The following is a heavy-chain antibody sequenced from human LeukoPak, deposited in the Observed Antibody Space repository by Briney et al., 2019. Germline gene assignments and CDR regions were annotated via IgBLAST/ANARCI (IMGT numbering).Heavy chain of an antibody. CDR3: ARGSVYATE. V-gene: IGHV4-59*01. D-gene: IGHD2-8*01. CDR2: IYYSGST. CDR1: GGSISSYY. Sequence: PSETLSLTCTVFGGSISSYYWSWIRQPPGKGLEWIGYIYYSGSTNYNPSLKSRVTISVDTSKNQFSLKLSSVTAADTAVYYCARGSVYATEWGQGTLVTVSS. J-gene: IGHJ4*02.